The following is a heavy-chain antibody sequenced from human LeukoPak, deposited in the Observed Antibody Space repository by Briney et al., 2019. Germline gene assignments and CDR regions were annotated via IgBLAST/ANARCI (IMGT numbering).Heavy chain of an antibody. D-gene: IGHD3-22*01. Sequence: GGSLRLSCAASGFIFSNVWMSWVRQAPGKGLEWVGRIKSKSDGGTTDYAAPVKGRFTISRDDSKNRLYLQMNSLKTEDTAVYYCTTYDSSGYYNGGFDYWGQGTLVTVSS. CDR3: TTYDSSGYYNGGFDY. V-gene: IGHV3-15*01. CDR2: IKSKSDGGTT. J-gene: IGHJ4*02. CDR1: GFIFSNVW.